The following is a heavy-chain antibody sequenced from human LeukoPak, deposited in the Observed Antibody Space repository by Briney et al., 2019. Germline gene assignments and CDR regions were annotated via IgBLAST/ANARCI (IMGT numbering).Heavy chain of an antibody. V-gene: IGHV1-69*13. CDR3: ARANSHRVEEAFDI. J-gene: IGHJ3*02. CDR2: IIPIFGTA. CDR1: GGTFSSYA. D-gene: IGHD4-23*01. Sequence: SVKVSGKASGGTFSSYAISWVRQAPGQGLEWMGGIIPIFGTANYAQKFQGRVTITADESTSTAYMELSSLRSEDTAVYHCARANSHRVEEAFDIWGQGTMVTVSS.